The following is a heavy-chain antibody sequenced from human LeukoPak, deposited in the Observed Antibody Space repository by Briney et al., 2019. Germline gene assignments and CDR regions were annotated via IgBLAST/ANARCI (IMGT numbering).Heavy chain of an antibody. V-gene: IGHV1-69*05. CDR3: ARDTDGDGYNSENDAFDI. CDR2: IIPIFGTA. Sequence: ASVKVSCKASGYTFTSYDINWVRQATGQGLEWMGGIIPIFGTANYAQKFQGRVTITTDESTSTAYMELSSLRSEDTAVYYCARDTDGDGYNSENDAFDIWGQGTMVTVSS. CDR1: GYTFTSYD. J-gene: IGHJ3*02. D-gene: IGHD5-24*01.